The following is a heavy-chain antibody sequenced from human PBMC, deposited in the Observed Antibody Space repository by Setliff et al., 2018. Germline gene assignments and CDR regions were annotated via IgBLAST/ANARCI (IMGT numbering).Heavy chain of an antibody. D-gene: IGHD3-3*01. CDR3: ARGKTFFGAFIRAFDI. J-gene: IGHJ3*02. CDR1: GGSIDGHY. Sequence: PSETLSLTCSVSGGSIDGHYWSWIRQPPGKGLEWIGSIYYSGNTNYNPSLKSRVTISIDTSKNQFSLKLSSVTAADTAVYHCARGKTFFGAFIRAFDIWGQGRMVTVSS. CDR2: IYYSGNT. V-gene: IGHV4-59*11.